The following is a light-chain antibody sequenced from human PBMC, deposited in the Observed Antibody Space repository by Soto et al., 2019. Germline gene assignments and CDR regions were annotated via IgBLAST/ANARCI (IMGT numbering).Light chain of an antibody. CDR3: SSYAGANRV. J-gene: IGLJ1*01. CDR2: EVT. CDR1: SSDVGANNY. Sequence: QPVLTQPPSASGSPGQSVTISCTGTSSDVGANNYVSWYQQHPGKAPKLMIYEVTKRPSWVPDRFSGSKSGNTASLTVSGLQAEDEADYYFSSYAGANRVFGTGTKLTVL. V-gene: IGLV2-8*01.